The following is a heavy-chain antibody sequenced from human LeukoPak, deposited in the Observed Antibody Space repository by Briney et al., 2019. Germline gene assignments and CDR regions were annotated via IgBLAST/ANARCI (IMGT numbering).Heavy chain of an antibody. J-gene: IGHJ4*02. CDR3: VKGSAAVRPYYFDY. Sequence: GGSLRLSCAASGFTFSSYAMSWVRQAPGKGLEWVSAISGSGGSTYYADSVKGRFTISRDNSKNTPYLQMSSLRVEDTAIYYCVKGSAAVRPYYFDYWGQGTLVTVSS. V-gene: IGHV3-23*01. CDR2: ISGSGGST. D-gene: IGHD6-13*01. CDR1: GFTFSSYA.